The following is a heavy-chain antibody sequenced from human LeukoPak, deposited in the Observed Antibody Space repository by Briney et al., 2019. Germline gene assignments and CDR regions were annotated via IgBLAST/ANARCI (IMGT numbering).Heavy chain of an antibody. CDR2: ISSSGSTI. CDR3: ASRNYYDSSGAFDI. CDR1: GFTFSDYY. J-gene: IGHJ3*02. Sequence: GGSLRLSGAASGFTFSDYYMSWIRQAPGKGLEWVSYISSSGSTIYYADSVKGRFTISRDNAKNSLYLQMNSLRAEDTAVYYCASRNYYDSSGAFDIWGQGTMVTVSS. D-gene: IGHD3-22*01. V-gene: IGHV3-11*01.